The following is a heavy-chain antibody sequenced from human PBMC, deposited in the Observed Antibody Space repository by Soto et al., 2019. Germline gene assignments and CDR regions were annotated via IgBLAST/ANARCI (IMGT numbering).Heavy chain of an antibody. CDR2: ISHLEST. V-gene: IGHV4-30-2*06. CDR1: GASISCGGFS. D-gene: IGHD5-12*01. J-gene: IGHJ5*02. CDR3: ARGRAYDSSLS. Sequence: NPALTCTVSGASISCGGFSWSWIRQSPGKGLEWIGYISHLESTYFHPSFKSRLTMSIDRTRNQFSLKLSSVTAADMAVSYCARGRAYDSSLSWSQG.